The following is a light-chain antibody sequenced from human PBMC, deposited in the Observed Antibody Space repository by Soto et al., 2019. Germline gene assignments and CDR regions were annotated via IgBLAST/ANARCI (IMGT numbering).Light chain of an antibody. Sequence: EIVLTQSPATLSLSPGERVTLSCRASQRLNYLAWYQHKPGQPPRLLIDDVSNRATGIPARFSGSGSGTDFPLTISSLEPEDFAVYYCQYRRTFGQGTRLEIK. CDR2: DVS. CDR3: QYRRT. CDR1: QRLNY. J-gene: IGKJ5*01. V-gene: IGKV3-11*01.